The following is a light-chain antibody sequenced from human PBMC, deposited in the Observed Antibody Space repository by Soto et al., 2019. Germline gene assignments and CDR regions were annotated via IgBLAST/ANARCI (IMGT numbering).Light chain of an antibody. CDR3: QQYYSTLIT. J-gene: IGKJ5*01. V-gene: IGKV4-1*01. CDR1: QRVLYSSNNKNY. CDR2: WAS. Sequence: IVITHSPDALAVSVSAMSTIYCNSIQRVLYSSNNKNYLAWYQQKPGQPPKLLISWASTRESGVPDRFSGSGSGTNFTLTISSLQAEDAAVYYCQQYYSTLITFGQGTRLE.